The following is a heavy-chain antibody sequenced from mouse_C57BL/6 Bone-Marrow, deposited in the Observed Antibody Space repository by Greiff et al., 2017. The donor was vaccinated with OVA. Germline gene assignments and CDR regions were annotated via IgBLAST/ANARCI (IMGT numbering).Heavy chain of an antibody. CDR3: AFTTVVAPYAMDY. CDR2: IDPSDSYT. Sequence: QVQLQQPGAELVMPGASVKLSCKASGYTFTSYWMHWVKQRPGQGLEWIGEIDPSDSYTNYNQKFKGKSTLTVDKSSSTAYMQLSSLTSEDSAVYYCAFTTVVAPYAMDYWGQGTSVTVSS. J-gene: IGHJ4*01. V-gene: IGHV1-69*01. CDR1: GYTFTSYW. D-gene: IGHD1-1*01.